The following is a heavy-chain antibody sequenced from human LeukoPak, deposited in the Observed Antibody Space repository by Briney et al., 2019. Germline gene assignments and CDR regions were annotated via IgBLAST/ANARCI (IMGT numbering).Heavy chain of an antibody. CDR3: ARRKVAFALSPCIRSWFDP. V-gene: IGHV4-34*01. J-gene: IGHJ5*02. D-gene: IGHD2-21*01. CDR1: GDSITGYY. CDR2: INHSGST. Sequence: PSETLSLTCTVSGDSITGYYWSWIRQPPGKGLEWIGEINHSGSTNYNPSLKSRVTISVDTSKNQFSLKLSSVTAADTAVYYCARRKVAFALSPCIRSWFDPWGQGTLVTVSS.